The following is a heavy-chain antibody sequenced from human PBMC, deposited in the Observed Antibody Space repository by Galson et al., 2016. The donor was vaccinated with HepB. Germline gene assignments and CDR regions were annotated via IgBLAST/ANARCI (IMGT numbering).Heavy chain of an antibody. Sequence: SLRLSCAASGFTFNSYWMHWVRQAPGKGLVWVSRINTDGSETNYADSVKGRFTISRDNSKSTLYLQMNSLRVEDTAMYYCARDSPIWDWGQGTLVTVSS. V-gene: IGHV3-74*01. CDR2: INTDGSET. D-gene: IGHD3-9*01. J-gene: IGHJ4*02. CDR1: GFTFNSYW. CDR3: ARDSPIWD.